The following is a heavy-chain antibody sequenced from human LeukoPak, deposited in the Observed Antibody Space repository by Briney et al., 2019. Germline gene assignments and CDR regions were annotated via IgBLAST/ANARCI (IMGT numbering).Heavy chain of an antibody. D-gene: IGHD3-9*01. CDR3: ARAPLYYDILTGSRYYFDY. CDR2: IYYSGST. CDR1: GGSISSSSYY. V-gene: IGHV4-39*01. J-gene: IGHJ4*02. Sequence: PSETLSLTCTVSGGSISSSSYYWGWIRQPPGKGLEWIGSIYYSGSTYYNPSLKSRVTISVDTSKNQFSLKLSSVTAADTAVYYCARAPLYYDILTGSRYYFDYWGQGTLVTVSS.